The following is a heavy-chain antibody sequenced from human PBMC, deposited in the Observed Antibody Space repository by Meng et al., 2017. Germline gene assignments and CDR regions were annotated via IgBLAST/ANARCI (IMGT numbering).Heavy chain of an antibody. Sequence: SVKVSCKASGGTFSSYAISWVRQAPGQGLEWMGGIIPIFGTANYAQKFQGRVTITRDTSASTAYMELSSLRSEDTAVYYCARDAYCSSTSCYALYYYYYGMDVWGQGTTVTVSS. D-gene: IGHD2-2*01. V-gene: IGHV1-69*05. CDR1: GGTFSSYA. CDR2: IIPIFGTA. CDR3: ARDAYCSSTSCYALYYYYYGMDV. J-gene: IGHJ6*02.